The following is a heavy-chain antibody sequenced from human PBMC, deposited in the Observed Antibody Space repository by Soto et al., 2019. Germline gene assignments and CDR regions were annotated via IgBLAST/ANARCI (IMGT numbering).Heavy chain of an antibody. CDR3: ARAAIAAADINGVYFDY. CDR2: IYPGDSDT. J-gene: IGHJ4*02. Sequence: GESLKISCQGSGYSFTSYWIGWVRQMPGKGLEWMGIIYPGDSDTRYSPSFQGQVTDSADKSISTAYLQWSGLKAPDTAMYYCARAAIAAADINGVYFDYWGQGTLVTVSS. D-gene: IGHD6-13*01. CDR1: GYSFTSYW. V-gene: IGHV5-51*01.